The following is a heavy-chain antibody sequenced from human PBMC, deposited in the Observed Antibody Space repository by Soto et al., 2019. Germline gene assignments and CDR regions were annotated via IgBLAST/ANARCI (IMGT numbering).Heavy chain of an antibody. V-gene: IGHV4-34*01. CDR2: INHSGST. J-gene: IGHJ4*02. CDR1: GGSFSGYY. D-gene: IGHD6-6*01. Sequence: QVQLQQWGAGLLKPSETLSLTCAVYGGSFSGYYWSWISQPPGKGLEWIGEINHSGSTNYNPSLKSRVTISVDTSKNQFSLKLSSVTAADTAVYYCARTGAARPVDYWGQGTLVTVFS. CDR3: ARTGAARPVDY.